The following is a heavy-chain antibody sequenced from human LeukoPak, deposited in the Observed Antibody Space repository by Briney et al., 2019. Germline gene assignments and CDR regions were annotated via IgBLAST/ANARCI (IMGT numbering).Heavy chain of an antibody. CDR1: GDSVSSNSAA. CDR2: TYYRSKWYN. D-gene: IGHD3-22*01. Sequence: KISQTLSLTCAISGDSVSSNSAAWNWIRQTPSRGLEWLGRTYYRSKWYNDYAVSVKSRITINPDTSKNQFSLQLNSVTPEDTAVYYCAREGDYYDSSGYYYYFDYWGQGTLVTVSS. J-gene: IGHJ4*02. V-gene: IGHV6-1*01. CDR3: AREGDYYDSSGYYYYFDY.